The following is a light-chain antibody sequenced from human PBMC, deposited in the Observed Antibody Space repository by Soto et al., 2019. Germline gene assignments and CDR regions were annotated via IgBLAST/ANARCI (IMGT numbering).Light chain of an antibody. CDR2: EAS. CDR3: QQYNDSFPYT. J-gene: IGKJ2*01. Sequence: DIQMTQSPSTLSASVGDRVTITCRARQSISSWLAWYQQKPGTAPKLLIYEASTLESGVPSRFSGSRSGTEFTLTVSSLQPDEFATYYCQQYNDSFPYTFGQGTKLEIK. CDR1: QSISSW. V-gene: IGKV1-5*03.